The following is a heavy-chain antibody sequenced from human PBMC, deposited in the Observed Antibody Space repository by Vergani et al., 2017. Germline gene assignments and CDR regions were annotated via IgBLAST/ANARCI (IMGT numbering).Heavy chain of an antibody. CDR1: GYSFTSYW. Sequence: EVQLVQSGAEVKKPGESLKISCKGPGYSFTSYWIGWVRQMPGKGLEWMGIIYPGDSDTRYSPSFQGQVTISADKSISTAYLQWSSLKASDTAMYYCARRTPYASSGWYFDYWGQGTLVTVSS. CDR2: IYPGDSDT. J-gene: IGHJ4*02. V-gene: IGHV5-51*01. D-gene: IGHD6-19*01. CDR3: ARRTPYASSGWYFDY.